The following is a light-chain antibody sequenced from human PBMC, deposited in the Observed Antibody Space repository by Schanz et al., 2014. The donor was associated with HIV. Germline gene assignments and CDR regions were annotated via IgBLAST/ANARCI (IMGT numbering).Light chain of an antibody. CDR2: AAS. CDR1: QNIDNW. CDR3: QHYNTFSST. J-gene: IGKJ2*01. V-gene: IGKV1-5*01. Sequence: DIQMTQSPSTLSASVGDRVTISCRASQNIDNWLAWYQQKPGKAPKVLIYAASNLQSGVPSRFSGSGSGTDFTLTISSLQPEDFATYYCQHYNTFSSTFGQGTKLEIK.